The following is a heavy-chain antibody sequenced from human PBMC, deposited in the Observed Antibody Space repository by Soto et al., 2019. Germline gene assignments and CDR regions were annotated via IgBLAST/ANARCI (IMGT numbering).Heavy chain of an antibody. D-gene: IGHD2-2*01. V-gene: IGHV4-39*07. CDR1: GDSISNSRFY. J-gene: IGHJ4*02. CDR3: ARVPDY. Sequence: PSETLSLTCSVSGDSISNSRFYWALIRQPPGEGLEWIGSIYHTGNAYYNPSLKSRVTISVDTSKNQFSLKLSSVTAADTAVYYCARVPDYWGQGILVTVSS. CDR2: IYHTGNA.